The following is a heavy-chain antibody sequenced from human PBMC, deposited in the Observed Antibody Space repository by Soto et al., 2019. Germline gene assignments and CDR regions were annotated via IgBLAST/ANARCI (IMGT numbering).Heavy chain of an antibody. CDR2: ISPNSGGT. Sequence: ASVKVSCKASGYTFTGYYMHWVRQAPGQGLEWMGWISPNSGGTNYAQKFQGWVTMTRDTSISTAYMELSRLRSDDTAVYYCARGGGVLRYGYWFPGGFYYGMYVWGQGTTVPVSS. CDR1: GYTFTGYY. J-gene: IGHJ6*02. D-gene: IGHD3-9*01. V-gene: IGHV1-2*04. CDR3: ARGGGVLRYGYWFPGGFYYGMYV.